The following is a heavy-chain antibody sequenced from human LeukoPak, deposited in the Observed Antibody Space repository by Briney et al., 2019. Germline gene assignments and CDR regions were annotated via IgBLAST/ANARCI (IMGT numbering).Heavy chain of an antibody. CDR1: GGSISSYY. J-gene: IGHJ4*02. V-gene: IGHV4-59*01. CDR2: IYYSGST. Sequence: SETLSLTCTVSGGSISSYYWSWFRQPPGKGLEWIGYIYYSGSTNYNPSLKSRVTISVDTSKNQFSLKLSSVTAADTAVYYCARSFGWVGSYDYWGQGTLVTVSS. D-gene: IGHD1-26*01. CDR3: ARSFGWVGSYDY.